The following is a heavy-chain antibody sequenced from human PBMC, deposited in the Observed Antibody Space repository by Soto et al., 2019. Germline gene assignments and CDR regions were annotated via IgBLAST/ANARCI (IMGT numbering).Heavy chain of an antibody. V-gene: IGHV4-31*03. Sequence: SETLSLTCTVSGGSISSGGYYWSWIRQHPGKGLEWIGYIYYSGSTYYNPSLKSRVTISVDTSKNQFSLKLSSVTAADTAVYYCARDYSRGGGFDIWGQGTMVTVSS. D-gene: IGHD2-21*01. J-gene: IGHJ3*02. CDR2: IYYSGST. CDR1: GGSISSGGYY. CDR3: ARDYSRGGGFDI.